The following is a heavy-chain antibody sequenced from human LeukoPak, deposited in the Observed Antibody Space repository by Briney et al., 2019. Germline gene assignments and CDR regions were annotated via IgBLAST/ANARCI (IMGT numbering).Heavy chain of an antibody. J-gene: IGHJ4*02. CDR3: ARAAVLIEPNIVATGFDY. CDR1: GFTVSSNY. CDR2: IYSGGST. V-gene: IGHV3-66*01. D-gene: IGHD5-12*01. Sequence: PGGSLRLSCAASGFTVSSNYMSWVRQAPGKGLEWVSVIYSGGSTYYADSVKGRFTISRDNSKNTLYLQMNSLRAEDTAVYYCARAAVLIEPNIVATGFDYWGQGTLVTVSS.